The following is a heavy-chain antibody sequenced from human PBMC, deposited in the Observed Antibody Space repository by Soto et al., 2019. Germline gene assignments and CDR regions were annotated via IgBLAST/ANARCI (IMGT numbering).Heavy chain of an antibody. CDR3: ARARIAAAPRHLGTFDY. D-gene: IGHD6-13*01. CDR2: IYYSGST. Sequence: ASETLSLTCTVSGGSISSGGYYWSWIRQHPGKGLEWIGYIYYSGSTYYNPSLKSRVTISVDTSKNQFSLKLSSVTAADTAVYYCARARIAAAPRHLGTFDYWGQGTLVTVSS. V-gene: IGHV4-31*03. J-gene: IGHJ4*02. CDR1: GGSISSGGYY.